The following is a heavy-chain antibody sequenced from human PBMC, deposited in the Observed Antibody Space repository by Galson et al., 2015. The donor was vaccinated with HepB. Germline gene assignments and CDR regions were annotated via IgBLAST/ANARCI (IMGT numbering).Heavy chain of an antibody. V-gene: IGHV3-30*02. CDR1: GFTFSSYG. Sequence: SLRLSCAASGFTFSSYGMHWVRQAPGKGLEWVAFIRYDGSNKYYADSVKGRFTISRDNSKNTLYLQMNSLRAEDTAVYYCAKLPHPPKYQPLLTGGYFDYWGQGTLVTVSS. CDR2: IRYDGSNK. J-gene: IGHJ4*02. D-gene: IGHD2-2*01. CDR3: AKLPHPPKYQPLLTGGYFDY.